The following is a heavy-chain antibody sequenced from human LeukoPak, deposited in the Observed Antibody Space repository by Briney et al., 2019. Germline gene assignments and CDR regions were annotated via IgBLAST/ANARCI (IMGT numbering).Heavy chain of an antibody. Sequence: PGGSLRLSCAASGFTLSTYSVNWVRQAPGKGLEWVSGISWNSGSIGYADSVKGRFTISRDNAKNSLYLQMNSLRAEDTALYYYAKDKGEDSSGWYEPFDYWGQGTLVTVSS. J-gene: IGHJ4*02. CDR1: GFTLSTYS. V-gene: IGHV3-9*01. CDR3: AKDKGEDSSGWYEPFDY. D-gene: IGHD6-19*01. CDR2: ISWNSGSI.